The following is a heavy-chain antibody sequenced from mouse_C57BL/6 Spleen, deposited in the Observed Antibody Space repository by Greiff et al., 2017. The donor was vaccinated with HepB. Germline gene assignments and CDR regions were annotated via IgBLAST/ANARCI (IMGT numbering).Heavy chain of an antibody. D-gene: IGHD2-2*01. J-gene: IGHJ2*01. CDR3: ARHTMVTTDYFDY. CDR2: ISSGGSYT. Sequence: DVKLEESGGDLVKPGGSLKLSCAASGFTFSSYGMSWVRQTPDKRLEWVATISSGGSYTYYPDSVKGRFTISRDNAKNTLYLQRSSLKSEDTAMYYCARHTMVTTDYFDYWGQGTTLTVSS. V-gene: IGHV5-6*02. CDR1: GFTFSSYG.